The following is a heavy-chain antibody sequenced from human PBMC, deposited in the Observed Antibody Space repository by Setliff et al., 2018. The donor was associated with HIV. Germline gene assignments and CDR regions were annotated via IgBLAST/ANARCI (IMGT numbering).Heavy chain of an antibody. CDR1: GFTFSDYY. D-gene: IGHD4-4*01. V-gene: IGHV3-11*04. J-gene: IGHJ4*02. Sequence: GGSLRLSCAASGFTFSDYYMSWIRQAPGKGLEWVSYITSSGSTIYYADSVKGRFTISRDNAKNSLYLQMNSLRAEDTAVYYCARFRLYHYSNKVDYWGQGTLVTVSS. CDR3: ARFRLYHYSNKVDY. CDR2: ITSSGSTI.